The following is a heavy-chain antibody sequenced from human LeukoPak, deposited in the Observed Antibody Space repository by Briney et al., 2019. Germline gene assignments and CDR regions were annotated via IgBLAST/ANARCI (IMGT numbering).Heavy chain of an antibody. CDR3: ATFLTGSYLGAYYFDY. CDR2: FDPEDGET. CDR1: GYTLTELS. Sequence: DSVKVSCKVSGYTLTELSMHWVRQAPGKGLEWMGGFDPEDGETIYAQKFQGRVTMTEDTSTDTAYMELSSLRSEDTAVYYCATFLTGSYLGAYYFDYWGQGTLVTVSS. D-gene: IGHD1-26*01. J-gene: IGHJ4*02. V-gene: IGHV1-24*01.